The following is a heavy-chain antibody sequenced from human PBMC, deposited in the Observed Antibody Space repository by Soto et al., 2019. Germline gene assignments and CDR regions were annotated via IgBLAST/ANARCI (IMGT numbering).Heavy chain of an antibody. J-gene: IGHJ6*02. CDR1: GFTFSSYA. V-gene: IGHV3-23*01. D-gene: IGHD2-2*01. Sequence: GGSLRLSCAASGFTFSSYAMSWVRQAPWNVLEWVSAISGSGGSTYYADSVKGRFTISRDNSKNTLYLQMNSLRAEDTAVYYCAKGLLSIVVVPAAIHYGMDVWGQGTTVTVSS. CDR3: AKGLLSIVVVPAAIHYGMDV. CDR2: ISGSGGST.